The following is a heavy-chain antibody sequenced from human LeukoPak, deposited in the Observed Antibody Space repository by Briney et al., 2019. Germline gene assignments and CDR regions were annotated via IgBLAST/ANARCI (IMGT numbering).Heavy chain of an antibody. Sequence: SETLSLTCTVSGGSISSSSYYWGWIRQPPGEGLEWIGSIYYSGSTYYNPSLKSRVTISVDTSKNQFSLKLSSVTAADTAVYYCARQEYYFDYWGQGTLVTVSS. D-gene: IGHD3-10*01. CDR3: ARQEYYFDY. J-gene: IGHJ4*02. CDR2: IYYSGST. V-gene: IGHV4-39*01. CDR1: GGSISSSSYY.